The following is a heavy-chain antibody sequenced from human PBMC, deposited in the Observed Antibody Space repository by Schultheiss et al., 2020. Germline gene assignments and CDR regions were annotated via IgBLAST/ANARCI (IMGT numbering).Heavy chain of an antibody. CDR3: ARNGVNRGTTLYYFDY. Sequence: SETLSLTCTVSGGSIRSGSYYWSWIRQPAGKGLEWIGRIYTSGRTYYNPTLKSRVTISVDTSKSQFSLQLTSVTAADTAVYYFARNGVNRGTTLYYFDYWGQGTLVTVSS. V-gene: IGHV4-61*02. CDR2: IYTSGRT. J-gene: IGHJ4*02. CDR1: GGSIRSGSYY. D-gene: IGHD1-1*01.